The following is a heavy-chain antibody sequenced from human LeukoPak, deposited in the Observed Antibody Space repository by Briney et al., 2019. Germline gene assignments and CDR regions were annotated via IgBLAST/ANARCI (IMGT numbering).Heavy chain of an antibody. J-gene: IGHJ6*02. V-gene: IGHV3-23*01. CDR3: AKREEQQWLALVNYYYGMDV. Sequence: GGSLRLSCAASGFTFSSYSMNWVRQAPGKGLEWVSAISGSGGSTYYADSVKGRFTISRDNSKNTLYLQMNSLRAEDTAVYYCAKREEQQWLALVNYYYGMDVWGQGTTVTVSS. D-gene: IGHD6-19*01. CDR2: ISGSGGST. CDR1: GFTFSSYS.